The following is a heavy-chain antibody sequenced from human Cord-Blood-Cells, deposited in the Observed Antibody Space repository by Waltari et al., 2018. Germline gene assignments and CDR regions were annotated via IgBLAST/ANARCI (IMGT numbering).Heavy chain of an antibody. J-gene: IGHJ3*02. D-gene: IGHD2-21*01. CDR3: AREDGVVRGAFDI. Sequence: QVQLVQSGAAVKKPGSSVKVSCKASGGTFSSYAISWVRQAPGQGLEWMGGIIPIFGTANYAERFKGRVTITADKSTSTAYMELSSLRSEDTAVYYCAREDGVVRGAFDIWGQGTMVTVSS. CDR2: IIPIFGTA. V-gene: IGHV1-69*06. CDR1: GGTFSSYA.